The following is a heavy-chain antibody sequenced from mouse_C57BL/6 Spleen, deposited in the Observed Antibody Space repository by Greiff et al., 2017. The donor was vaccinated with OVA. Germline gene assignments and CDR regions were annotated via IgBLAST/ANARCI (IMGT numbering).Heavy chain of an antibody. V-gene: IGHV1-39*01. CDR2: INPNYGTT. CDR1: GYSFTDYN. J-gene: IGHJ4*01. CDR3: ARCGYYSNYYAMDY. Sequence: EVQLQESGPELVKPGASVKISCKASGYSFTDYNMNWVKQSNGKSLEWIGVINPNYGTTSYNQKFKGKATLTVDQSSSTAYMQLNSLTSEDSAVYYCARCGYYSNYYAMDYWGQGTSVTVSS. D-gene: IGHD2-5*01.